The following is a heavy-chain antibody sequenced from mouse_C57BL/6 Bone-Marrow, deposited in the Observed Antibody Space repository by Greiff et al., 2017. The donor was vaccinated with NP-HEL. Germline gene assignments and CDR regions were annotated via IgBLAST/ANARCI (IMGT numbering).Heavy chain of an antibody. CDR3: ARGAFYYAMDY. CDR1: GFTFSSYA. Sequence: EVMLVESGGGLVKPGGSLKLSCAASGFTFSSYAMSWVRQTPEKRLEWVATISDGGRYTYYPDNVKGRFTISRDNAKNNLYLQMSHLKSEDTAMYYCARGAFYYAMDYWGQGTSVTVSS. J-gene: IGHJ4*01. CDR2: ISDGGRYT. V-gene: IGHV5-4*03.